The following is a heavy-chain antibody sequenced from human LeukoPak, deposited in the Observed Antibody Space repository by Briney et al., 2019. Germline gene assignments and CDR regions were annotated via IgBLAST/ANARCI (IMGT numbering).Heavy chain of an antibody. CDR3: ARDKVVPAAINWFDP. CDR2: INHSGST. J-gene: IGHJ5*02. Sequence: SETLSLTCAVYGGSFSGYYWSWIRQPPGKGLEWIGEINHSGSTNYNPSLKSRVTISVDTSKSQFSLKLSSVTAADTAVYYCARDKVVPAAINWFDPWGQGTLVTVSS. CDR1: GGSFSGYY. V-gene: IGHV4-34*01. D-gene: IGHD2-2*01.